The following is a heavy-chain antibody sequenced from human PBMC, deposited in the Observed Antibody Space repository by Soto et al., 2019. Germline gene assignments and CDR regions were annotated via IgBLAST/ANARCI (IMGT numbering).Heavy chain of an antibody. V-gene: IGHV3-30*18. D-gene: IGHD3-22*01. CDR2: ISYDGSNK. CDR3: ANNEYYYDSSGYFR. CDR1: GFTFSSYG. J-gene: IGHJ4*02. Sequence: QVQLVESGGGVVQPGRSLRLSCAASGFTFSSYGMHWVRQAPGKGLEWVAVISYDGSNKYYADSVKGRFTISRDNSKNTLYLQMNSLRAEDTAVYYCANNEYYYDSSGYFRWGQGTLVTVSS.